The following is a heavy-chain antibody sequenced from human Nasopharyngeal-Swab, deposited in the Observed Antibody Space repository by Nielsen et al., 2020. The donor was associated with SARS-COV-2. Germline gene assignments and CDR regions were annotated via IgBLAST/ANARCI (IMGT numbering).Heavy chain of an antibody. Sequence: SETLSLTCAISGASVSSNNAAWNWIRQSPSRGLEWLGRTYYRSKWYNEYAASVKSRVTINPDTSKNQIPLQVNSMTAEDTAVYYCARRQMGAHAFDIWGQGTMVTVSS. J-gene: IGHJ3*02. CDR2: TYYRSKWYN. CDR3: ARRQMGAHAFDI. V-gene: IGHV6-1*01. D-gene: IGHD3-16*01. CDR1: GASVSSNNAA.